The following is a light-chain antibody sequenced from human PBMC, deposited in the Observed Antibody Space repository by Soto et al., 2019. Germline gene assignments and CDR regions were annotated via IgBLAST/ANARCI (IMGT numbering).Light chain of an antibody. V-gene: IGKV3-20*01. CDR2: GAS. CDR3: QQYGSSPLT. Sequence: DIVLTQSPGTLSLSPWERATLSCRASQSVSSNHLAWYQQKPGQAPRLLIYGASSRATGIPDRFSGSGSGTDFTLTISRLEPEDFAVYYCQQYGSSPLTFGGGTKVDIK. J-gene: IGKJ4*01. CDR1: QSVSSNH.